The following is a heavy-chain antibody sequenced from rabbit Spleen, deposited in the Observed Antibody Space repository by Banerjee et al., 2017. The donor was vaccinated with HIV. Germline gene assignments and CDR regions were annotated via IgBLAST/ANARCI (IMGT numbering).Heavy chain of an antibody. Sequence: QEQLVESGGDLVQPGASLTLTCTASGFDFSAYTFMCWVRQAPGKGLEWIACIDTGGRDFTYYATWAKGRFTISKTSSTTVTLQMTSLTVADTATYFCARDTGTSFSTYGMDLWGQAPWSPS. V-gene: IGHV1S45*01. CDR3: ARDTGTSFSTYGMDL. J-gene: IGHJ6*01. CDR1: GFDFSAYTF. CDR2: IDTGGRDFT. D-gene: IGHD8-1*01.